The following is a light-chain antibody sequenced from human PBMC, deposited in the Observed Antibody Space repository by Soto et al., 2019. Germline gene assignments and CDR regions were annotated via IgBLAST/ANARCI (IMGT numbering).Light chain of an antibody. Sequence: EIVMTQSPATLSVSPGERATLSCRASQSVSSNLAWYQQKPGQAPRLLIYGASTSATGIPARFSGSGSGTEFTLTISRLQSEDFAVYYCQQYNNWPRTFRQGTKVDIK. J-gene: IGKJ1*01. V-gene: IGKV3-15*01. CDR2: GAS. CDR3: QQYNNWPRT. CDR1: QSVSSN.